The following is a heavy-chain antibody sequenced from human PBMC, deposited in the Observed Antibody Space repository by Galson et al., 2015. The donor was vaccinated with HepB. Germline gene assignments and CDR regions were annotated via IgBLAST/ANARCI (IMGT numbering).Heavy chain of an antibody. V-gene: IGHV3-23*01. D-gene: IGHD1-26*01. J-gene: IGHJ4*02. CDR2: ISGSGGSV. CDR3: AKAVVHSRSYLRVRWVPKRDYFDY. CDR1: GFTFSSYA. Sequence: SLRLSCAASGFTFSSYAMSWVRQAPGKGLEWVSAISGSGGSVYYADSVKGRFTTSRDNSKNTLYLQMNSLRAEDTAVYYCAKAVVHSRSYLRVRWVPKRDYFDYWGQGTLVTVSS.